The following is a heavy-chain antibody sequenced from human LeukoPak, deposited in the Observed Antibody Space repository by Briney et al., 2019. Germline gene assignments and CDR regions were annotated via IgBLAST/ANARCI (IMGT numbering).Heavy chain of an antibody. Sequence: GGSLRLSCAASGFTVSTNYMSWVRQAPGKGLEWVSIIYSGGSSYYADSVEGRFTISRGNSKNALYLQMSSLRAEDTAVYYCASAGGYTYGTGGYWGQGTLVTVSS. D-gene: IGHD5-18*01. J-gene: IGHJ4*02. V-gene: IGHV3-66*01. CDR3: ASAGGYTYGTGGY. CDR2: IYSGGSS. CDR1: GFTVSTNY.